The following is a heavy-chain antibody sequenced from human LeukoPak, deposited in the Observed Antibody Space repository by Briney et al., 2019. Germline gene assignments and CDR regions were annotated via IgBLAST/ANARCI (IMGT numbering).Heavy chain of an antibody. J-gene: IGHJ4*02. CDR1: GFIXXNYF. CDR2: IKHDGSEK. V-gene: IGHV3-7*01. Sequence: LXLSXAXSGFIXXNYFMSWVRQAPGKGLEWVASIKHDGSEKYYVDSVRGRFTISRDNTMNSLYLQMSSLRAEDTAVYYCATDRGWRTSGYYLYYFEYWGQGTLVTVSS. CDR3: ATDRGWRTSGYYLYYFEY. D-gene: IGHD3-3*01.